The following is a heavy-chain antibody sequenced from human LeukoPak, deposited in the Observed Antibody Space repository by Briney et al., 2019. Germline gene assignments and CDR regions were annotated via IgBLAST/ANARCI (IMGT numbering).Heavy chain of an antibody. V-gene: IGHV3-23*01. J-gene: IGHJ6*03. CDR2: VGGAGADT. CDR3: AKDGAPNAGYMDV. D-gene: IGHD3-10*01. CDR1: GFTFNSYT. Sequence: PGGSLRLSCAASGFTFNSYTMSWVRLAPGKGQEWVSGVGGAGADTWYADSVKGRFTISRDNSKNTLYLQMDSPRAEDTALYYCAKDGAPNAGYMDVWGKGTTVTVSS.